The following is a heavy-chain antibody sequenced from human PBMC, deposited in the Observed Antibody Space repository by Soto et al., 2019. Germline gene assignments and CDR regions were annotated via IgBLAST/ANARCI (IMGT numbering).Heavy chain of an antibody. V-gene: IGHV1-69*13. D-gene: IGHD3-22*01. CDR2: IIPIFGTA. CDR3: ARDDRPFDSSGHPPAAGIHI. Sequence: ASVKVSWKASGGTFSSYAISWVRQAPGQGLEWMGGIIPIFGTANYAQKFQGRVTITADESTSTAYMELSSLRSEDTAVYYCARDDRPFDSSGHPPAAGIHIPGQATMV. CDR1: GGTFSSYA. J-gene: IGHJ3*02.